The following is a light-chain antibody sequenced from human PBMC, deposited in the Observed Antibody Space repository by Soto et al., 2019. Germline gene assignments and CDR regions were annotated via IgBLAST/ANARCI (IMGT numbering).Light chain of an antibody. J-gene: IGKJ3*01. CDR2: GAS. V-gene: IGKV1-39*01. Sequence: LQMTQSPSSLSASVGDIVTITCRASLSISMYLNWYQHKPGQAPKLLIHGASTLHSGVPSRFSGSGSGTDSTLTNSRLLPEDCATYYCQQTYYCPGTFGPGSKVDI. CDR1: LSISMY. CDR3: QQTYYCPGT.